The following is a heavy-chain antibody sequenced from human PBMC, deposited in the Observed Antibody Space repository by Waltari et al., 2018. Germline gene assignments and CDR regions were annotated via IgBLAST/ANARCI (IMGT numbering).Heavy chain of an antibody. CDR1: GYTFTGYY. CDR3: ARDVDGLATKTLYYYGMDV. CDR2: INPNSGGT. J-gene: IGHJ6*02. V-gene: IGHV1-2*02. Sequence: QVQLVQSGAEVRKPGASVKVSCKASGYTFTGYYIHWVRQAPGQGLEWMGWINPNSGGTNYAQKFQGRVTMTRDTSISTAYMELSRLRSDDTAVYYCARDVDGLATKTLYYYGMDVWGQGTTVTVSS. D-gene: IGHD5-12*01.